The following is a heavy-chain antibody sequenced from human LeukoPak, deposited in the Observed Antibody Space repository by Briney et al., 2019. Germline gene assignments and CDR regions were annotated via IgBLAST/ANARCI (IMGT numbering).Heavy chain of an antibody. CDR1: GGSISSSSYY. D-gene: IGHD2-8*01. CDR3: ARDEGLYCTNGVCFGH. V-gene: IGHV4-61*01. J-gene: IGHJ4*02. Sequence: SETLSLTCTVSGGSISSSSYYWGWIRQPPGKGLEWIGYIYYSGSTNYNPSLKSRVTISVDTSKNQFSLKLSSVTAADTAVYYCARDEGLYCTNGVCFGHWGQGTLVTVSS. CDR2: IYYSGST.